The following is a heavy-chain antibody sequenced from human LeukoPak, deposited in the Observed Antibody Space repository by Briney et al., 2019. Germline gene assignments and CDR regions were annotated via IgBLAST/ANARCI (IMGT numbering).Heavy chain of an antibody. V-gene: IGHV3-7*01. CDR3: ASPYCSSTTCYPRTFHH. CDR1: GFTFSSNW. CDR2: IKQDGSEK. D-gene: IGHD2-2*01. J-gene: IGHJ1*01. Sequence: GGSLRLSCAASGFTFSSNWMSWVRQAPGKGLEWVANIKQDGSEKYYVDSVKGRFTISRDNAKNSLYLQMNSLRAEDTAVCYCASPYCSSTTCYPRTFHHWGQGTLVTVSS.